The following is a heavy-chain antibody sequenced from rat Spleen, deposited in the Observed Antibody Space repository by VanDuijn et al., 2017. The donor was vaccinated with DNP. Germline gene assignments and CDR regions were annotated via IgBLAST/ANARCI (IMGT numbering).Heavy chain of an antibody. J-gene: IGHJ2*01. CDR1: GFNFNYYW. Sequence: EVKLVESGGGLVQPGRSLKLSCTAYGFNFNYYWMGWFRQALGKGLEWIGDINKDANTVNYNPSLKDKFTISRDSAQNTLYLQMSKLGSEDTAIYYCTRGPNYGDYADYFDYWGQGVMVTVSS. CDR2: INKDANTV. V-gene: IGHV4-2*01. D-gene: IGHD1-11*01. CDR3: TRGPNYGDYADYFDY.